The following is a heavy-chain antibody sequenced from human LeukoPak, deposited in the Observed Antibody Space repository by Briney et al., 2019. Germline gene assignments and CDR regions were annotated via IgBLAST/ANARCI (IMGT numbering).Heavy chain of an antibody. CDR1: GFTFSSYA. CDR3: AKDQMGGSGWPIDY. D-gene: IGHD6-19*01. Sequence: GGSLRLSCAPSGFTFSSYAMIWVRQAPGKGLEWVSAISGSGGSTYYADSVKGRFTISRDNSKNMLYLQMTSLRAEDTAVYYCAKDQMGGSGWPIDYWGQGTLVTVSS. CDR2: ISGSGGST. J-gene: IGHJ4*02. V-gene: IGHV3-23*01.